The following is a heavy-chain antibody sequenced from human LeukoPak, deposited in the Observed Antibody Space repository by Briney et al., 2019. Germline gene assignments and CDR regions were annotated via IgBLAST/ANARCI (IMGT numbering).Heavy chain of an antibody. CDR2: NSSNGGST. CDR1: GFTFSSYA. J-gene: IGHJ6*03. CDR3: ARTWNCYYYMDV. Sequence: RGSLRLSCAASGFTFSSYAMHWVRQAPGKGLEYVSANSSNGGSTYYANSVKGRFTISRDNSKNTLYLQMGSLRAEDMAVYYCARTWNCYYYMDVWGKGTTVTVSS. D-gene: IGHD1-1*01. V-gene: IGHV3-64*01.